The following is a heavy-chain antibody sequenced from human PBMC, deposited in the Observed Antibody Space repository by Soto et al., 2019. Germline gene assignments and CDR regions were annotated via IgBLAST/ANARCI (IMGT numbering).Heavy chain of an antibody. CDR1: GGAISSGRYY. J-gene: IGHJ6*02. V-gene: IGHV4-31*03. CDR2: IYYSGST. D-gene: IGHD3-10*01. CDR3: ATRTGYCYGSGILGGMDV. Sequence: QVQLQESGPGLVKPSQTLSLTCTVSGGAISSGRYYWSWIRQLPGKGLEWIGYIYYSGSTYYHPSLKSRVTISGVTSKNQFSLKLDSVTAADTAVDYWATRTGYCYGSGILGGMDVWCQGTTVTVSS.